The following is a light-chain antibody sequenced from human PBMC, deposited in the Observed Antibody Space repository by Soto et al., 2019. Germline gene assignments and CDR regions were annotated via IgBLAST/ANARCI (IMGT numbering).Light chain of an antibody. J-gene: IGKJ1*01. CDR2: YSS. CDR3: HQDFNLPWT. Sequence: EVMMTQFPDTVSVTPGETVTLSCGASQSVRTNLAWYQQRPGQAPRLLIHYSSTRASDIPARFSGSGSGTNFTLAISSLQSEDFAVYFCHQDFNLPWTFGQGTKVDI. CDR1: QSVRTN. V-gene: IGKV3D-15*02.